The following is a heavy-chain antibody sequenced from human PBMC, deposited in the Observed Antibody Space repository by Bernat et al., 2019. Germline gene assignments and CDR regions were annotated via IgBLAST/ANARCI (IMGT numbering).Heavy chain of an antibody. Sequence: QVQLVQSGAEVKKPGASVKVSCKASGYTFTSYGISWVRQAPGQGLEWMGWISAYNGNTNYAQKLQGRVTMTTDTSTSTAYMELRSLRSDDTAVYYCARDEGCSGGSCYPPIYCYGMDVWGQGTTVTVSS. CDR1: GYTFTSYG. CDR3: ARDEGCSGGSCYPPIYCYGMDV. D-gene: IGHD2-15*01. J-gene: IGHJ6*02. V-gene: IGHV1-18*01. CDR2: ISAYNGNT.